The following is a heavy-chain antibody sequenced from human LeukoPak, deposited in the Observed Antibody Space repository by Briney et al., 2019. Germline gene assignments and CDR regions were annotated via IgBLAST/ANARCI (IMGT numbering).Heavy chain of an antibody. CDR2: INHSGST. CDR3: ARHPSLSSSWLSFDY. CDR1: GGSFSGYY. V-gene: IGHV4-34*01. J-gene: IGHJ4*02. Sequence: SETLSLTCAVYGGSFSGYYWSWIRQPPGKGLEWIGEINHSGSTNYNPSLKSRVTISVDTSKNQFSLKLSSVTAADTAVYYCARHPSLSSSWLSFDYWGQGTLVTVSS. D-gene: IGHD6-13*01.